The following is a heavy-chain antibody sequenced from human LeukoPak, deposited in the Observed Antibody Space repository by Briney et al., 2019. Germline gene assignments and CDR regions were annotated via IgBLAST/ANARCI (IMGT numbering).Heavy chain of an antibody. CDR1: GFTFSSYS. CDR3: ARVLIAAASDY. J-gene: IGHJ4*02. D-gene: IGHD6-13*01. V-gene: IGHV3-21*01. Sequence: GGSLRLSCAASGFTFSSYSMNWVRQAPGKGLEWVSSISSSSSYIYYADSVKGRFTISRDNAKNSLYLQMNSLRAEDTAVYYCARVLIAAASDYWGQGTLVAVSS. CDR2: ISSSSSYI.